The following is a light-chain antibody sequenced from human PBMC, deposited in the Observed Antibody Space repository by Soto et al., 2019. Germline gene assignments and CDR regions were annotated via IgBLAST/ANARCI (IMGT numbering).Light chain of an antibody. CDR1: QSVSTN. Sequence: ETVMTQSPATLSVSPGEGATLSCRASQSVSTNLAWYQQKPGQAPRLLIYHASTRATGIPARFSGSGSGTELTLTISSLQSEDFAVYYCQQYNDWPRTFGQGTKVDIK. CDR2: HAS. V-gene: IGKV3-15*01. CDR3: QQYNDWPRT. J-gene: IGKJ1*01.